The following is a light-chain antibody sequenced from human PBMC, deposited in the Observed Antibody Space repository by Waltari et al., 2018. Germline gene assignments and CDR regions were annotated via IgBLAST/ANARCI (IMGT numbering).Light chain of an antibody. J-gene: IGKJ4*01. Sequence: EIVLTQSPGTLSLSAGERATLSCRASQSVSSSYLAWYQQRPGQAPRLLIYGASSRATGIPDRFSGSGSGTDFTLTISRLEPEDFAVYYCQHYGSSPYSFGGGTKVEIK. CDR3: QHYGSSPYS. CDR1: QSVSSSY. V-gene: IGKV3-20*01. CDR2: GAS.